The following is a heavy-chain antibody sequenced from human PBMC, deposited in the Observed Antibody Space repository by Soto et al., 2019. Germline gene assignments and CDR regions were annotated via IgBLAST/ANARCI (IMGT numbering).Heavy chain of an antibody. CDR3: ARESRITIFGVVSPHCHDAFDI. D-gene: IGHD3-3*01. CDR2: IIPIFGTA. Sequence: QVQLVQSGAEVKKPGSSVKVSCKASGGTFSSYAISWVRQSPGHGLEWMGGIIPIFGTANYAQKFQGRVTITADESTSTAYMELSSLRSEDTAVYYCARESRITIFGVVSPHCHDAFDIWGQGTMVTVSS. CDR1: GGTFSSYA. J-gene: IGHJ3*02. V-gene: IGHV1-69*01.